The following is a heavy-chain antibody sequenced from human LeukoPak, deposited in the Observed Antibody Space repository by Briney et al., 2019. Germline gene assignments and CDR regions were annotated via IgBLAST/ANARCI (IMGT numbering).Heavy chain of an antibody. J-gene: IGHJ6*04. CDR2: ISSSSSTI. V-gene: IGHV3-48*04. CDR3: AELGITMIGGV. D-gene: IGHD3-10*02. Sequence: PGGSLRLSCAASGFTFSSYSMNWVRQAPGKGLEWVSYISSSSSTIYYAYSVKVRFTIARDNAKNSLYLQMNSLRAEATAVYYCAELGITMIGGVWGKGTTVTISS. CDR1: GFTFSSYS.